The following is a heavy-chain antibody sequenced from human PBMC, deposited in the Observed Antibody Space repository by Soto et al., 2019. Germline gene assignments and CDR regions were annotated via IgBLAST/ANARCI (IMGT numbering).Heavy chain of an antibody. CDR3: ATGPGAAATFDY. V-gene: IGHV3-7*02. Sequence: GGSLRLSCVASGFTFSSRWMNWVRHVPGEGLEWVANIKQDGSEIHYVDSVKGRFTISRDNAKNTLYLQMNTLRAEDTAVYYCATGPGAAATFDYWGQGTLVTVSS. D-gene: IGHD6-13*01. CDR1: GFTFSSRW. J-gene: IGHJ4*02. CDR2: IKQDGSEI.